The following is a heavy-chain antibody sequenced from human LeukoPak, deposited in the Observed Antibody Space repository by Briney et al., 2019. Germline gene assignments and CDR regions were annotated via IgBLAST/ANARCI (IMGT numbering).Heavy chain of an antibody. CDR1: GFTFSSYG. D-gene: IGHD1-1*01. CDR3: ARDGGTMAMAWNDVGYFDY. J-gene: IGHJ4*02. Sequence: GGSLRHSCAASGFTFSSYGMHWVRQAPGKGLEWVAVIGYDGSNKYYADSVKGRFTISRDNSKNTLYLQMNSLRAEDTAVYYCARDGGTMAMAWNDVGYFDYWGQGTLVTVSS. V-gene: IGHV3-33*01. CDR2: IGYDGSNK.